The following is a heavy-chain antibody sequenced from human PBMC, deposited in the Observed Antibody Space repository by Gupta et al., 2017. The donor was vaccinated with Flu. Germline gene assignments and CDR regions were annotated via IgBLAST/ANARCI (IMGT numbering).Heavy chain of an antibody. J-gene: IGHJ6*02. CDR1: GFTVTDHY. CDR2: IYRDGTT. CDR3: TRDRSMDV. Sequence: EVQLVESGGGLVQPGVSLRLSCAASGFTVTDHYMSWVRQAPGKGLDWVSVIYRDGTTYYTDSMKGRLTISRDKSKNMMFLQMHSLRPDDTAVYYCTRDRSMDVWGQGTTVIVSS. V-gene: IGHV3-66*02.